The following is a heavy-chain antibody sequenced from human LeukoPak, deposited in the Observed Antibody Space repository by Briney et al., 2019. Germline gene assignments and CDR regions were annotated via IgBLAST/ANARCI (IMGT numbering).Heavy chain of an antibody. D-gene: IGHD6-19*01. Sequence: SGGSLRLSCEASGFTFSSYGMHWVRQPPGKGLEWVSFLRFDGTNRQYTDSVKGRFTISRDNSKNMLYLQMNSLRTEDTAVYYCARIGYSSGSVDYWGQGTPVTVSS. CDR2: LRFDGTNR. CDR3: ARIGYSSGSVDY. V-gene: IGHV3-30*02. CDR1: GFTFSSYG. J-gene: IGHJ4*02.